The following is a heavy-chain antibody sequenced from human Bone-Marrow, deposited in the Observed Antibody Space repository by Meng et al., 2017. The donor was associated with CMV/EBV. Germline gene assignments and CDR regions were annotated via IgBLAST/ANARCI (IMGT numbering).Heavy chain of an antibody. CDR2: ISGSSTTI. CDR1: GFTFSSYN. V-gene: IGHV3-48*04. D-gene: IGHD6-19*01. CDR3: ARDNSGWSGGGRFSDY. Sequence: GGSLRLSCAASGFTFSSYNMNWVRQAPGKGLEWVSYISGSSTTIYYADSVRGRFTISRDNAKNSLDLQMNSLRAEDTAVYYCARDNSGWSGGGRFSDYWGQGTLVTVSS. J-gene: IGHJ4*02.